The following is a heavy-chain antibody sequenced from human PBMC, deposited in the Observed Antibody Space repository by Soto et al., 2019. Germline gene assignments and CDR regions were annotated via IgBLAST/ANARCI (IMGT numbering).Heavy chain of an antibody. D-gene: IGHD3-10*01. CDR1: GGSITSYY. CDR3: ATGRVYFGSEY. J-gene: IGHJ4*02. CDR2: IYYNGNI. Sequence: QVQLQESGPGLVKPLETLSLTCTVPGGSITSYYWSWVRQPPGKGLEWIGYIYYNGNINYNPSLKSRLTISLDTSKNQCSLRLSAGTAADTAVYYCATGRVYFGSEYWGQGTLGTVSS. V-gene: IGHV4-59*01.